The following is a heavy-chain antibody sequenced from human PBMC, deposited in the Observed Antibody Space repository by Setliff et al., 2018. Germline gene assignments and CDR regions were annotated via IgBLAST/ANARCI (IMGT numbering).Heavy chain of an antibody. CDR1: GGTLSNYA. CDR3: AKRGDSSSWLEY. CDR2: IIPMFGTP. D-gene: IGHD6-13*01. Sequence: SVKVSCKASGGTLSNYAISWVRQAPGQGLEWMGGIIPMFGTPAYAQKFQDRVTITTDESTSTAYMELDSLRAEDTAVYYCAKRGDSSSWLEYWGQGTLVTVSS. J-gene: IGHJ4*02. V-gene: IGHV1-69*05.